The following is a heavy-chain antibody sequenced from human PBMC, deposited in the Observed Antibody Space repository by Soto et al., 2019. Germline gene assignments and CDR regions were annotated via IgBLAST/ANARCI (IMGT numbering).Heavy chain of an antibody. V-gene: IGHV3-33*06. D-gene: IGHD3-22*01. CDR2: IWYDGSNK. Sequence: PGGSLRLSCAASGFTFSSYGMHWVRQAPGKGLEWVAVIWYDGSNKYYADSVKGRFTISRDNSKNTLYLQMNSLRAEDTAVYYCAKDYYYDSSGYYYFWGQGTLVTVSS. J-gene: IGHJ4*02. CDR1: GFTFSSYG. CDR3: AKDYYYDSSGYYYF.